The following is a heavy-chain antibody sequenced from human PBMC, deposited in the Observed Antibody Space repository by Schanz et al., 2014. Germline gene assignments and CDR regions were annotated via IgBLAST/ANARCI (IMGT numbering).Heavy chain of an antibody. CDR3: SSPALVQGLMAEYYFDY. V-gene: IGHV3-74*01. CDR2: NNSDGTTT. J-gene: IGHJ4*02. D-gene: IGHD3-10*01. Sequence: EAQLLESGGGLVQPGGSLRLSCAASGFTFSTYWTHWVRQAPGKGLVWVSHNNSDGTTTTYADSVKGRFTISRDNAENTLYLQMNSLRGEDTAVYYCSSPALVQGLMAEYYFDYWGQGTLVTVSS. CDR1: GFTFSTYW.